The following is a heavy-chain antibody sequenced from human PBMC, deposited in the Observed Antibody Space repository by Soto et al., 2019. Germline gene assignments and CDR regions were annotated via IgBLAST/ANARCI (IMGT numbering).Heavy chain of an antibody. V-gene: IGHV3-23*01. CDR2: ISGSGGST. CDR1: GFTFSSYA. D-gene: IGHD2-2*01. Sequence: GGSLRLSCAASGFTFSSYAMSWVRQAPGKGLEWVSAISGSGGSTYYADSVKGRFTISRDNSKNTLYLQMNSLRAEDTAVYYCAKAICSSTSCQLGPFDYWGQGTLVTVSS. J-gene: IGHJ4*02. CDR3: AKAICSSTSCQLGPFDY.